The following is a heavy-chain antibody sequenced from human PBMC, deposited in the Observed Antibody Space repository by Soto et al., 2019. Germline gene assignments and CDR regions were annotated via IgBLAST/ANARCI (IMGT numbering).Heavy chain of an antibody. Sequence: PSDTLSVTWDVYGGTFSRFYWSCIRQPPGKGLEWIGEMNHSGYSNYNPSLKSRAAISVDTSKNQVSLRVNSVTAADTAVYFCARGHDSSSYSFFQYWGQGTLVTVSS. J-gene: IGHJ1*01. CDR3: ARGHDSSSYSFFQY. V-gene: IGHV4-34*01. CDR2: MNHSGYS. D-gene: IGHD6-13*01. CDR1: GGTFSRFY.